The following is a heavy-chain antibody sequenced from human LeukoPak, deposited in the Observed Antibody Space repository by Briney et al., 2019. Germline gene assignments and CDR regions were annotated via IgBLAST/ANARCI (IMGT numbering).Heavy chain of an antibody. J-gene: IGHJ5*02. CDR1: GGSISSGSYY. CDR2: IYTSGST. Sequence: PSETLSLTCTVSGGSISSGSYYWSWIRQPAGKGLEWIGRIYTSGSTNYNPSLKSRVTISVDTSKNQFSLKLSSVTAADTAVYYCARVKRARFLRMIGPNWFDPWGQGTLVTVSS. V-gene: IGHV4-61*02. D-gene: IGHD3-3*01. CDR3: ARVKRARFLRMIGPNWFDP.